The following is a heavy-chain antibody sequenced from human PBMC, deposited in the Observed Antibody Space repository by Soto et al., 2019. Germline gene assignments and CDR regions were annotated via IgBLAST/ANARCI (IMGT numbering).Heavy chain of an antibody. D-gene: IGHD2-2*01. J-gene: IGHJ4*02. Sequence: SGPTLVNPTQTLTLTCTFSGFSLSTTAEGVGWIRQPPGKALEWLALIYWDDDERYSPSLKSRLTITKDTSKNHVVLTMTNVDPVDTATYYCAHGSCSSADCYPNPYLDYWGQGSLVTVSS. V-gene: IGHV2-5*02. CDR2: IYWDDDE. CDR1: GFSLSTTAEG. CDR3: AHGSCSSADCYPNPYLDY.